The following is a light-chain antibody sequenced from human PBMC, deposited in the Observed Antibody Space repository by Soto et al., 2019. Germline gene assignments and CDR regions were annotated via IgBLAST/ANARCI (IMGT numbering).Light chain of an antibody. V-gene: IGLV3-21*02. CDR1: NIGSES. CDR3: QVWDSSSDHHV. J-gene: IGLJ1*01. Sequence: SYELTQPPSVSVAPGQTATLTCGGNNIGSESVHWYQQKPGQAPVLVIYDDSGRPSGIPERFPGSNSGDTATLAISRVEAGDEADYYCQVWDSSSDHHVFGTGTKVTVL. CDR2: DDS.